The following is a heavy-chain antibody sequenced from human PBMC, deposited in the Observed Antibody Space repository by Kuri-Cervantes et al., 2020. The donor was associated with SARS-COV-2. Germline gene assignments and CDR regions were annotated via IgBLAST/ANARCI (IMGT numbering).Heavy chain of an antibody. CDR1: GGSFSRFA. D-gene: IGHD3-9*01. Sequence: SVKVSCKASGGSFSRFAISWVRQAPGEGLEWMGGILPVLGTPNYAQKFQGRVRITADGSTSTAHMELSSLRYEDTAAYYCASNPVLRSFDSLVRGDYYYYALDVWGQGTTVTVSS. J-gene: IGHJ6*02. V-gene: IGHV1-69*13. CDR3: ASNPVLRSFDSLVRGDYYYYALDV. CDR2: ILPVLGTP.